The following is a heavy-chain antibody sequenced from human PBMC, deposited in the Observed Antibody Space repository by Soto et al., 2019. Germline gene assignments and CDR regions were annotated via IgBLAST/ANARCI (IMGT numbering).Heavy chain of an antibody. V-gene: IGHV4-31*03. D-gene: IGHD4-17*01. Sequence: QVRLEESGPGLVKPSETLSLICSVSGGSVNNANYFWNWIRHHPENGLEWIGYIYYSGSTPYNPSFKTRATLSIETSKNQFSLRLNSVTVADTAIYFCARDAAYGCSRGGMDVWGRGTTVTVSS. CDR3: ARDAAYGCSRGGMDV. CDR1: GGSVNNANYF. CDR2: IYYSGST. J-gene: IGHJ6*02.